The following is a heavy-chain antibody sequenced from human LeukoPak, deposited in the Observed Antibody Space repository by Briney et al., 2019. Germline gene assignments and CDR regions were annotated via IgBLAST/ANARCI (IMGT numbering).Heavy chain of an antibody. CDR2: IYHSGST. Sequence: SETLSLTCTVSGYSISSGYYWGWIRQPPGKGLEWIGSIYHSGSTYYNPSLKSRVTISVDTSKNQFSLKLSSVTAADTAVYYCGRNGAYNLDFWGQGTLVSVSS. CDR3: GRNGAYNLDF. CDR1: GYSISSGYY. D-gene: IGHD1-14*01. J-gene: IGHJ4*02. V-gene: IGHV4-38-2*02.